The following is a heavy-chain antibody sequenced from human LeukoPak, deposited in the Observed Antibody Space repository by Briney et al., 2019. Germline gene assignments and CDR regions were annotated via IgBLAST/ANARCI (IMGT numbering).Heavy chain of an antibody. V-gene: IGHV4-4*09. CDR1: GGSISSYY. CDR3: ARRESKRRCSGGSCYSLNWFDP. D-gene: IGHD2-15*01. J-gene: IGHJ5*02. Sequence: SETLSLTCTVSGGSISSYYWSWIRQPPGKGLGWIGYIYTSGSTNYSPSLKSRVTISIDTSKNQFSLKLSSVTAADTAVYYCARRESKRRCSGGSCYSLNWFDPWGQGTLVTVSS. CDR2: IYTSGST.